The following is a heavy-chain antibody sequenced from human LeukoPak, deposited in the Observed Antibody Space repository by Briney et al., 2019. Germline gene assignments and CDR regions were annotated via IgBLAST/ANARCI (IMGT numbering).Heavy chain of an antibody. V-gene: IGHV3-69-1*02. J-gene: IGHJ3*02. CDR3: ARGAGTHPFKDAFDI. CDR1: GFTFSDYY. D-gene: IGHD3-10*01. CDR2: ISSSSTI. Sequence: GGSLRLSCAASGFTFSDYYMNWVRQAPGKGLEWVSSISSSSTIYYPDSSKGRFTISRDNHKNSLYLQMNSMRAEDTAVYYCARGAGTHPFKDAFDIWGQGTMVTVSS.